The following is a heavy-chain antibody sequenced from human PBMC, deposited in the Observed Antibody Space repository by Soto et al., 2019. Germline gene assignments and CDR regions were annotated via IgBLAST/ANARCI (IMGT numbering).Heavy chain of an antibody. CDR2: IIPIFGTA. J-gene: IGHJ6*02. V-gene: IGHV1-69*01. D-gene: IGHD3-9*01. CDR3: ARGVYDILTGYYYYGMDV. Sequence: QVQLVQSGAEVKKPGSSVKVSCKASGGTFSSYAISWVRQAPGQGLEWMGGIIPIFGTANYAQKFQGRVTITADESTSTADMELSSLRSEDTAVYYCARGVYDILTGYYYYGMDVWGQGPTVTVSS. CDR1: GGTFSSYA.